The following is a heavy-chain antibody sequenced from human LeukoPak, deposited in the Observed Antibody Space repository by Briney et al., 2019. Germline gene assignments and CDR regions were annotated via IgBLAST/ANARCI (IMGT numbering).Heavy chain of an antibody. CDR3: ARQPDY. CDR2: IWYDGNYQ. V-gene: IGHV3-33*01. Sequence: PGGSLRLSCAASGFTFSSYGMHWVRQAPGKGLEWVAVIWYDGNYQYYADSVKGRFTISRDNSKSTLYLEMNSLRVEDTAVYYCARQPDYWGQGTVVTVSS. J-gene: IGHJ4*02. CDR1: GFTFSSYG. D-gene: IGHD1-14*01.